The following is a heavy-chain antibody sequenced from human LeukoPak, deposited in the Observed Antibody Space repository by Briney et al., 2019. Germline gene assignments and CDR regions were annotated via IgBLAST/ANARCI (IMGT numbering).Heavy chain of an antibody. D-gene: IGHD1-14*01. CDR2: ISAGSGTV. CDR1: GLSLSSNN. CDR3: TKDLGLRRMI. V-gene: IGHV3-48*04. J-gene: IGHJ2*01. Sequence: GGSLRLSCAASGLSLSSNNMHWVCQAPGGGLEWLSYISAGSGTVFSADSVKGRFSISRDNARESLFLQMNSLRVDDTAVYYCTKDLGLRRMIWGRGTLVIVSS.